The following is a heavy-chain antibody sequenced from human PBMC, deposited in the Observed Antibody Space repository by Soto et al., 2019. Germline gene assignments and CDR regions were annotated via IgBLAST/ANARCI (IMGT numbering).Heavy chain of an antibody. CDR3: ARIGYYYDSSGYYYVDWFDP. Sequence: ASVKVSCKASGYSFTSNAITWVRQAPGQGLEWMGWISTYSGDANYAQKLQGRVTMTTDTSTSTAYMELRSLRSDDTAVYYCARIGYYYDSSGYYYVDWFDPWGQGTLVTVSS. D-gene: IGHD3-22*01. CDR2: ISTYSGDA. V-gene: IGHV1-18*04. CDR1: GYSFTSNA. J-gene: IGHJ5*02.